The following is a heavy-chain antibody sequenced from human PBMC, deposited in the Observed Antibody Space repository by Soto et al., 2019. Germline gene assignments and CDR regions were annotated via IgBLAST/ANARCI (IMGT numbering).Heavy chain of an antibody. J-gene: IGHJ6*02. CDR3: ARDPSTTGYYGLDV. V-gene: IGHV3-53*01. CDR1: GFTVKNYK. CDR2: IYSGGVT. Sequence: GSLRLSCAASGFTVKNYKLNWSRQAPGKGLEWVSVIYSGGVTYYPDSVKGRFTTIRDTSKNTVYLQMNSLRADDTAMYYCARDPSTTGYYGLDVWGQGTTVTVPS.